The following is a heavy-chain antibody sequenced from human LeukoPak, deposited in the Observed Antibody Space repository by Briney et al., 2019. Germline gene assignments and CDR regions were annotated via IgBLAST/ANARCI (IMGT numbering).Heavy chain of an antibody. Sequence: ASVKVSCKASGYTFTGYYIHWVRQAPGQGLEWMGWINPNSGGTSYAQKFQGRVTMTRDTSITTAYMELRGLRFDDTAVYYCARVFYCSGGICYLNSWGQGTLVTVSS. CDR3: ARVFYCSGGICYLNS. V-gene: IGHV1-2*02. J-gene: IGHJ4*02. D-gene: IGHD2-8*02. CDR2: INPNSGGT. CDR1: GYTFTGYY.